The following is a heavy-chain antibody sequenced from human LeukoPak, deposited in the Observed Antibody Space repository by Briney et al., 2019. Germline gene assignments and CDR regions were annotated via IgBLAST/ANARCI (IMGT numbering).Heavy chain of an antibody. J-gene: IGHJ3*02. Sequence: SETLSLTCTVSGYSISSGYYWGWIRQPPGKGLEWIGSIYHSGSTYYNPSLKSRVTISVDTSKNQLSLKLSSVTAADTAVYYCASVLPAYCGGDCYAPGAFDIWGQGTMVTVSS. CDR2: IYHSGST. CDR1: GYSISSGYY. CDR3: ASVLPAYCGGDCYAPGAFDI. D-gene: IGHD2-21*02. V-gene: IGHV4-38-2*02.